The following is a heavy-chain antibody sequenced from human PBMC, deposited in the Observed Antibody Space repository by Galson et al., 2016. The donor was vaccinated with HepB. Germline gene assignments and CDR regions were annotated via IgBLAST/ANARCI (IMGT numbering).Heavy chain of an antibody. CDR2: IYSTGTT. J-gene: IGHJ5*02. D-gene: IGHD3-22*01. CDR1: GFTVSNNY. CDR3: ARDGGDDSSGYYDPGWFDP. Sequence: SLRLSCAASGFTVSNNYMIWFRQAPGKVLEWVSLIYSTGTTSYADSVKGRFTISRDNAKNSLFLHMNSLRAEDTAVYYCARDGGDDSSGYYDPGWFDPWGQGTLVTVSS. V-gene: IGHV3-69-1*02.